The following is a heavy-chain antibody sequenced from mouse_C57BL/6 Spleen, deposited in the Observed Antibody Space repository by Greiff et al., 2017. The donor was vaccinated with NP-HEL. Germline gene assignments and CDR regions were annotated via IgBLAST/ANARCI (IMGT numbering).Heavy chain of an antibody. CDR2: IYPGSGST. CDR1: GYTFTSYW. D-gene: IGHD1-1*01. J-gene: IGHJ2*01. CDR3: ARWICSNYYDY. V-gene: IGHV1-55*01. Sequence: QVQLQQPGAELVKPGASVNMSCKASGYTFTSYWITWVKQRPGQGLEWIGDIYPGSGSTNYNEKFKSKATLTVNTSSSTAYMQLSSLTSEYSAVYYCARWICSNYYDYWGQGTTLTVSS.